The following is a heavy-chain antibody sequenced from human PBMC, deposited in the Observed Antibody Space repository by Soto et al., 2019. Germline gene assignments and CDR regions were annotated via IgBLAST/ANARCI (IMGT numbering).Heavy chain of an antibody. D-gene: IGHD5-18*01. Sequence: ASGKVSCNASGSTFTSYDINWVRQATGQGVVWVGWMNPNSGNTGYSKKFEGRDTMTRNTSISTAYMELSSLRSEDTAVYYCAKGLPSNTAMVSFPGMDVWDQGATVTVSS. CDR2: MNPNSGNT. J-gene: IGHJ6*02. V-gene: IGHV1-8*01. CDR1: GSTFTSYD. CDR3: AKGLPSNTAMVSFPGMDV.